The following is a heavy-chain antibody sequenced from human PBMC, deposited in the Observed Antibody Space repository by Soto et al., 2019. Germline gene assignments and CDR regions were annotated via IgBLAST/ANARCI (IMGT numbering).Heavy chain of an antibody. D-gene: IGHD3-10*01. CDR3: ARELGNIRGAYYYYGMDV. CDR1: GGTFSSYA. CDR2: IIPIFGTA. J-gene: IGHJ6*02. Sequence: GPPVKVSCKASGGTFSSYAISWVRQAPGQGLEWMGGIIPIFGTANYAQKFQGRVTITADKSTSTAYMELSSLRSEDTAVYYCARELGNIRGAYYYYGMDVWGQGTTVTV. V-gene: IGHV1-69*06.